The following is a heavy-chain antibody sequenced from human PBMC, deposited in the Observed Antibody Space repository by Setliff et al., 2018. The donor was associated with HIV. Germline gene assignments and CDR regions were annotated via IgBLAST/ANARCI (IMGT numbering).Heavy chain of an antibody. CDR2: IISKTDGGTT. Sequence: GGSLRLSCAASGFTFSNSWMSWVRQAPGKGLEWVGRIISKTDGGTTDYAAPVKGRFTISRDDSVNTLYLQMNSLKTEDTAVYFCMGYYDTSGYWGSHFDHWGQGTLVTVSS. CDR3: MGYYDTSGYWGSHFDH. J-gene: IGHJ4*02. V-gene: IGHV3-15*01. CDR1: GFTFSNSW. D-gene: IGHD3-22*01.